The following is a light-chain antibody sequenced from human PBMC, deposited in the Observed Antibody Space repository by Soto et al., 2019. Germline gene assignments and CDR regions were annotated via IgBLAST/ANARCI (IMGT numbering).Light chain of an antibody. CDR1: QGISTW. CDR2: DAS. Sequence: DIQMTQSPYTLSASLGDRVTITCRASQGISTWLEWYQQKPGTAPKLLIYDASSLESGVPSRFRGSGSGTEFTLTISSLQPDDYETYYCQQYSSYSRTCGQGTKVDIK. J-gene: IGKJ1*01. V-gene: IGKV1-5*01. CDR3: QQYSSYSRT.